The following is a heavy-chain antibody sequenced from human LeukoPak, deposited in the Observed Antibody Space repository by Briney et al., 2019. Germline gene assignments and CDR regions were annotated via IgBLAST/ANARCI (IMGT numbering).Heavy chain of an antibody. D-gene: IGHD5-18*01. Sequence: ETLSLTCTVSGGSISTSSYYWGRIHQPPGKGLEWIGSMYYSGSTYYNPSLQSRVTISVDTSKNQFSLRLTSVTAADTAVYYCARQGGLWLRAPFDYWGQGTLVTVSS. CDR3: ARQGGLWLRAPFDY. CDR2: MYYSGST. V-gene: IGHV4-39*01. CDR1: GGSISTSSYY. J-gene: IGHJ4*02.